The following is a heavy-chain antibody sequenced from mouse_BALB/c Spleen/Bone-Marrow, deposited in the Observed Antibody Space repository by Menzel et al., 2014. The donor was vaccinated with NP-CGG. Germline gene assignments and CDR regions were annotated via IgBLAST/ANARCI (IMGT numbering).Heavy chain of an antibody. D-gene: IGHD2-10*02. J-gene: IGHJ4*01. CDR3: ATYGNYVGYAMDY. V-gene: IGHV2-6-4*01. CDR2: IWGGGST. Sequence: VQRVESGPGLVAPSLSLSITCTVSGFSLSRYSVHWVRQPPGKGLEWLGMIWGGGSTDYNSALKSRLSISKDNSKSQVFLKMNSLQTDDTAMYYCATYGNYVGYAMDYWGQGTSVTVSS. CDR1: GFSLSRYS.